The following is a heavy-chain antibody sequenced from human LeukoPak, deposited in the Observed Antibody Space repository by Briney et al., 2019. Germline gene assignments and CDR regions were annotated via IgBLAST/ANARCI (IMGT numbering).Heavy chain of an antibody. D-gene: IGHD2-8*02. J-gene: IGHJ4*02. CDR1: GGSISSYY. CDR2: IYTSGST. V-gene: IGHV4-4*07. CDR3: ARGGYCTGGVCYLDY. Sequence: PPETLSLTCTVSGGSISSYYWSWIRQPAGKGLEWIGRIYTSGSTNYNPSLKSRVTMSVDTSKNQFSLKLSSVTAADTAVYYCARGGYCTGGVCYLDYWGQGTLVTVSS.